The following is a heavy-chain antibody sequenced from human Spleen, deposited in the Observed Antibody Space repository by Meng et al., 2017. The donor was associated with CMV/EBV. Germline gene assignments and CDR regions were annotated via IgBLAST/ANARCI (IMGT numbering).Heavy chain of an antibody. CDR3: ARTLVVTDAFDI. V-gene: IGHV3-9*01. Sequence: SLKISCAASGFTFDDYAMHWVRQAPGKGLEWVSGISWNSGSIGYADSVKGRFTISRDNAKNSLYLQMNSLRAEDTAVYYCARTLVVTDAFDIWGQGTMVTVSS. D-gene: IGHD2-2*01. J-gene: IGHJ3*02. CDR1: GFTFDDYA. CDR2: ISWNSGSI.